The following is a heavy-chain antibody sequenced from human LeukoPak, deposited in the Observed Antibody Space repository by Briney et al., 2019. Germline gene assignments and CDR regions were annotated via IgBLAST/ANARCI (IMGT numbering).Heavy chain of an antibody. V-gene: IGHV4-59*01. Sequence: SETLSLTCTVSGGSISSYDWSWIRQPPGKGLEWIGEIDHSGSTNYNPSLKSRVTISVDTSKNQFSLKLSSVTAADTAVYYCARAFVDTAMGHYYYYGMDVWGQGTTVTVSS. CDR3: ARAFVDTAMGHYYYYGMDV. J-gene: IGHJ6*02. D-gene: IGHD5-18*01. CDR1: GGSISSYD. CDR2: IDHSGST.